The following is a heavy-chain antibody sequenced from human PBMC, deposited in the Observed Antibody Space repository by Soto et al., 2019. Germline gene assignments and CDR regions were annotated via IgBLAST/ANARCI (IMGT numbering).Heavy chain of an antibody. CDR1: GFTFDDYA. CDR2: ISWNSGSI. J-gene: IGHJ6*02. CDR3: AKAGKVKKLRLLEWSHLYGMDV. V-gene: IGHV3-9*01. Sequence: PVGSLRLSGAASGFTFDDYAMHWVRQAPGKGLEWVSGISWNSGSIGYADSVKGRFTISRDNAKNSLYLQMNSLRAEDTALYYCAKAGKVKKLRLLEWSHLYGMDVWGQGTTVTVSS. D-gene: IGHD3-3*01.